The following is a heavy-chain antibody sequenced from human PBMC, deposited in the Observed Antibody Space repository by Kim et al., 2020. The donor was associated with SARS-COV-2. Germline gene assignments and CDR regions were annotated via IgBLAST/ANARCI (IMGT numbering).Heavy chain of an antibody. Sequence: GGSLRLSCAASGFTFSSYWMHWVRQAPGKGLVWVSRINSDGSSTSYADSVKGRFTISRDNAKNTLYLQMNSLRAEDTAVYYCARDVLYYYGSGGGYYYGMDVWGQGTTVTVSS. CDR3: ARDVLYYYGSGGGYYYGMDV. CDR1: GFTFSSYW. J-gene: IGHJ6*02. V-gene: IGHV3-74*01. D-gene: IGHD3-10*01. CDR2: INSDGSST.